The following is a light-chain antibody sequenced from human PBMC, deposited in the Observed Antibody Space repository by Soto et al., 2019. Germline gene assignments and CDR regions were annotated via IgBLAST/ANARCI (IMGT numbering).Light chain of an antibody. J-gene: IGKJ5*01. Sequence: TVSPATLSVSQGERVTLSCRASQSVGNNLAWYQQKPGQAPRLLIHGASTRATGTPASFSGSGSGTDFTLTISSLEPEDFALYYCQQRNSWPPIPFGQGTRLEIK. V-gene: IGKV3-15*01. CDR1: QSVGNN. CDR3: QQRNSWPPIP. CDR2: GAS.